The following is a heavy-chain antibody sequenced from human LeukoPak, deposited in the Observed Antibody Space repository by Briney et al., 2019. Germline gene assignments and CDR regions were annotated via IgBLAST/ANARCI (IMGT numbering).Heavy chain of an antibody. V-gene: IGHV3-30*02. CDR3: ASSYGDYDDY. CDR1: GFTFSSYG. CDR2: IRYDGSNK. D-gene: IGHD4-17*01. Sequence: GGSLRLSCAASGFTFSSYGMHWVRQAPGKGLEWVAFIRYDGSNKYYADSVKGRFTISRDNAKNSLYLQMNSLRAEDTAAYYCASSYGDYDDYWGQGTLVTVSS. J-gene: IGHJ4*02.